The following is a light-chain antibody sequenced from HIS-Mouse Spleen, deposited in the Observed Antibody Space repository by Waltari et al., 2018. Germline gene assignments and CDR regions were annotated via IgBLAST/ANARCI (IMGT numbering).Light chain of an antibody. V-gene: IGLV3-1*01. J-gene: IGLJ2*01. CDR1: NLGDKY. CDR2: QVS. CDR3: QAWDSSTAV. Sequence: SYELTQPPSVSVSPGQTASITCSGDNLGDKYACWYQQKPGQSPVLVIYQVSKRPSGIPERFSGSNAGNTATLTISGTQAMDEADYYCQAWDSSTAVFGGGTKLTVL.